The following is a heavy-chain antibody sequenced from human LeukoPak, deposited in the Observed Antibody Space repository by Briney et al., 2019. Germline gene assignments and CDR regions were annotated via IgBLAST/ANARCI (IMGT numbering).Heavy chain of an antibody. Sequence: ASVKVSCKASGYTFTSYAMHWVRQAPGQRLEWMGWINAGNGNTKYSQKFQGRVTITRDTSASTAYMELSSLRSEDTAVYYCARGEQWLVRRGYFDYWGQGTLVTVSS. J-gene: IGHJ4*02. V-gene: IGHV1-3*01. CDR2: INAGNGNT. CDR1: GYTFTSYA. CDR3: ARGEQWLVRRGYFDY. D-gene: IGHD6-19*01.